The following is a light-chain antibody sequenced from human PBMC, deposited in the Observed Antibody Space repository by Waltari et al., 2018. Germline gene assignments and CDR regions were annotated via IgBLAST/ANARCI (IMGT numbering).Light chain of an antibody. CDR3: QQSYTTPYT. Sequence: DIQMTQSPSSLSASVGDRFTITCRASQSISKYLNWYKQKPGKAPKLLIYGASSLQSGVPPRFSGGGSGTEFTLTISSLQPEDFATYSCQQSYTTPYTFGQGTKLEI. J-gene: IGKJ2*01. V-gene: IGKV1-39*01. CDR1: QSISKY. CDR2: GAS.